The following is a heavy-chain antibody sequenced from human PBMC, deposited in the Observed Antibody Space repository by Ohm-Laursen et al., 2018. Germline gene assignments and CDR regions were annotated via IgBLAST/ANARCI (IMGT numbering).Heavy chain of an antibody. CDR1: GGSISSYY. CDR3: ARAVIGHIAWFDP. Sequence: SQTLSLTCTVSGGSISSYYWSWIRQPPGKGLEWIGYIYYSGSTNYNPSLKSRITISVDTSKNQFSLKLSSVTAAGTAVYYCARAVIGHIAWFDPWGQGTLVTVSS. J-gene: IGHJ5*02. CDR2: IYYSGST. V-gene: IGHV4-59*01. D-gene: IGHD2-21*01.